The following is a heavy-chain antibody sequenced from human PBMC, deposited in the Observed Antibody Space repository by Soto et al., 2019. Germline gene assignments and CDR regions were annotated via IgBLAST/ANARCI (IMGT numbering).Heavy chain of an antibody. D-gene: IGHD6-19*01. CDR2: VNHNGRN. CDR3: ARGGSSDWQVAFDF. Sequence: PSETLSLTCTVYGGSFSGYFWSWIRQSQGKGLEWIGKVNHNGRNNYNPSLKSRVTISMDMSKNQFSLKLTSVTAADTAVYYCARGGSSDWQVAFDFWGQGTMVTVSS. CDR1: GGSFSGYF. V-gene: IGHV4-34*01. J-gene: IGHJ3*01.